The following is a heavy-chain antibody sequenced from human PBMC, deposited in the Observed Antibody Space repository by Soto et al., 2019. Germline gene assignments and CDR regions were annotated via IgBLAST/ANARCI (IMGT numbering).Heavy chain of an antibody. D-gene: IGHD1-26*01. CDR2: IYPGDSET. V-gene: IGHV5-51*01. CDR3: ARPRTVNTLGSYYYHGMDV. Sequence: GESLKVSCRGSGYSFTNYWIGWLRQMPGRGLEWMGLIYPGDSETRYSPSFQGQVTISADRSISTAYLQWSSLKASDTAMYYCARPRTVNTLGSYYYHGMDVWGQATSVTGSX. CDR1: GYSFTNYW. J-gene: IGHJ6*02.